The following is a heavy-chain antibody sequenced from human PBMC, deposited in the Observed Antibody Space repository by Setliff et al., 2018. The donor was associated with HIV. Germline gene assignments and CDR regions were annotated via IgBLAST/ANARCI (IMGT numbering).Heavy chain of an antibody. Sequence: LSLTCSVSGGSLSSGNHYCTWLRQAAGKGLEWIGHFYTSGTTNYNPSLESRVTISVDTSKNQFSLKLSSVTAADAAVYYCGTAMYYYYGLDVWGQGIRVTVS. CDR3: GTAMYYYYGLDV. V-gene: IGHV4-61*09. D-gene: IGHD2-2*01. CDR2: FYTSGTT. J-gene: IGHJ6*02. CDR1: GGSLSSGNHY.